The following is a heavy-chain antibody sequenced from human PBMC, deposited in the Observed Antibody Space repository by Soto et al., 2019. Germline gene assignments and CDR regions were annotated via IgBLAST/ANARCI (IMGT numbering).Heavy chain of an antibody. CDR3: ASWGSPTLPGAARRQSWYYYYMDV. CDR2: MNPNSGNT. CDR1: GYTFTSYD. J-gene: IGHJ6*03. D-gene: IGHD6-6*01. V-gene: IGHV1-8*01. Sequence: ASVKVSCKASGYTFTSYDINWVRQATGQGLEWMGWMNPNSGNTGYAQKFQGRVTMTRNTSISTAYMELSSLRSEDTAVYYCASWGSPTLPGAARRQSWYYYYMDVWGKGTTVTVSS.